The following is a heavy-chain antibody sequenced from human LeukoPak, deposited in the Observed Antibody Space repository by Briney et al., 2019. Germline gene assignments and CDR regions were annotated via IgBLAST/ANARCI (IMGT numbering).Heavy chain of an antibody. J-gene: IGHJ6*02. V-gene: IGHV1-69*13. CDR2: IIPIFGTA. Sequence: SVKVSCQASGGTFSSYAISWVRQAPGQGLEWMGGIIPIFGTANYAQKLQGRVTITADESTSTAYMELSSLRSEDTAVYYCARDCFIGYCSSTYYYYGMDVWGQGTTVTVSS. D-gene: IGHD2-2*01. CDR3: ARDCFIGYCSSTYYYYGMDV. CDR1: GGTFSSYA.